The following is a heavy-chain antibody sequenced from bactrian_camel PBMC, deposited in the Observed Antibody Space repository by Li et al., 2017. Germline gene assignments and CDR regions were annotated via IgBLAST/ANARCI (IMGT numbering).Heavy chain of an antibody. CDR3: AGVERERLCRWTEFSY. CDR2: MNTEGHR. CDR1: TPVAC. J-gene: IGHJ5*01. D-gene: IGHD4*01. Sequence: VQLVESGGGSVQAGGSLTLSCSASTPVACMGWFRQVPGKDPQEVALMNTEGHRRYSPSVEGRFTISQDKAKNTVYLQMDSLKPEDTATYYCAGVERERLCRWTEFSYWGQGT. V-gene: IGHV3S53*01.